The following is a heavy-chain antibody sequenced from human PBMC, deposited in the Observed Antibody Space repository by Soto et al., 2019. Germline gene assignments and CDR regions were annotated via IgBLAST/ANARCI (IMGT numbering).Heavy chain of an antibody. Sequence: SVPTLVNPTQTLTLTCTFSGFSLSTSGVGVGWIRQPPGKALEWLALIYWNDDKRYSPSLKSRLTITKDTSKNQVVLTMTNMDPVDTATYYCAHRRLEAAAPRDDPWGQGTLVTVSS. CDR2: IYWNDDK. CDR1: GFSLSTSGVG. J-gene: IGHJ5*02. D-gene: IGHD6-13*01. V-gene: IGHV2-5*01. CDR3: AHRRLEAAAPRDDP.